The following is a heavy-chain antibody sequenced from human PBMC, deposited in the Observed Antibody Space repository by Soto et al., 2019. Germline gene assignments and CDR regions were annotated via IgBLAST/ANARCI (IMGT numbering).Heavy chain of an antibody. D-gene: IGHD6-13*01. CDR2: INHSGST. Sequence: PSETLSLTCAVYSGSFSAYYWTWIRQPPGKGLEWIGEINHSGSTNYNPSLKSRVTISLGTSKNQFSLTLSSVTAADTAVYYCARYSSSWRTFDSWGQGTLVTVSS. J-gene: IGHJ4*02. CDR1: SGSFSAYY. CDR3: ARYSSSWRTFDS. V-gene: IGHV4-34*01.